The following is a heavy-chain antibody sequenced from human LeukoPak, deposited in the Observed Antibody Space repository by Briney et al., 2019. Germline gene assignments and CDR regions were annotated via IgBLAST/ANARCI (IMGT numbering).Heavy chain of an antibody. J-gene: IGHJ4*02. Sequence: GGSLRLSCAASGFTLSDYHMSCIRQAPGKGLEWVSYISSRNTYTKYADSVKGRLTISRDNAKNSLYLQMNSLRVEDTAVYYCARGYDRELDYWGQGTLVTVSS. CDR2: ISSRNTYT. CDR1: GFTLSDYH. D-gene: IGHD1-26*01. CDR3: ARGYDRELDY. V-gene: IGHV3-11*05.